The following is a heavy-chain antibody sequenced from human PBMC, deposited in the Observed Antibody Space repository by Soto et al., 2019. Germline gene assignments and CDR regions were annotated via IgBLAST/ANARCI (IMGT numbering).Heavy chain of an antibody. V-gene: IGHV3-11*01. J-gene: IGHJ4*02. D-gene: IGHD2-15*01. CDR1: GFTFSDYY. Sequence: QVQLVESGGGLVKPGGSLSLSCAASGFTFSDYYMYWIRQAPGKGLDWVSYISNSGTTIYYADSVKGRFTISRDNAKNTRFLQMNSLRAEDTAVYYCARRLGYCSGGSCPTDSWGQGTLVTVAS. CDR2: ISNSGTTI. CDR3: ARRLGYCSGGSCPTDS.